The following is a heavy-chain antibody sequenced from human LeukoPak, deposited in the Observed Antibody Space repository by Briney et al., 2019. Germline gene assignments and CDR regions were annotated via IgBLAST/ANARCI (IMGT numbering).Heavy chain of an antibody. CDR3: ARAPGIAARQYYMDV. CDR2: IYSGGST. D-gene: IGHD6-6*01. Sequence: AGSMRLSCVASGFTLTSNYMRWVRQAPGKGLEWVSVIYSGGSTYYADSVKGRFTISRDNSKNALYLQMNSLRAEDTAVYYCARAPGIAARQYYMDVWGKGTTVTVSS. J-gene: IGHJ6*03. V-gene: IGHV3-53*01. CDR1: GFTLTSNY.